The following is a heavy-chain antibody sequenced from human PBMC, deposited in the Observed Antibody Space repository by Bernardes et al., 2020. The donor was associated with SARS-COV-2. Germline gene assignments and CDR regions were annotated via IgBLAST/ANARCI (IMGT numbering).Heavy chain of an antibody. J-gene: IGHJ5*02. D-gene: IGHD3-3*01. V-gene: IGHV4-61*01. CDR3: ARGGGVTIFGKWFDP. CDR2: RSSDGHT. CDR1: GDSVRRDNTY. Sequence: SETLSLTCTVSGDSVRRDNTYWTWLLRSPGKGLEWIGYRSSDGHTNYNPALQRRIDISLDTSKNQFSLKMTSVTPQDTAVYYCARGGGVTIFGKWFDPWGQGTLVTVSS.